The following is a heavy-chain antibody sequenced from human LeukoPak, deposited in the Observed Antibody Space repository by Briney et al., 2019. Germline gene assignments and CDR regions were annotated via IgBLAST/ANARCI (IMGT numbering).Heavy chain of an antibody. J-gene: IGHJ4*02. D-gene: IGHD1-26*01. Sequence: SETLSLTCTVSGGSISSHYWNWISQPPGKGLEWIGYLYYRGSTNYNPSLRSRVTMSVDTSKNQFSLKVTSVTAADTAVYYCARDGRGGNYYYFDSWGQGTLVTVSS. V-gene: IGHV4-59*11. CDR2: LYYRGST. CDR3: ARDGRGGNYYYFDS. CDR1: GGSISSHY.